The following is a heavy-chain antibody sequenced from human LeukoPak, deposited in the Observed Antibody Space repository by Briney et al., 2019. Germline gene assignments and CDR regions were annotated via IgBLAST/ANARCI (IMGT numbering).Heavy chain of an antibody. CDR1: GFIFDDYG. J-gene: IGHJ6*03. CDR3: ARGRTGDSGYYYYYMDV. Sequence: PGGSLRLSCAASGFIFDDYGMSWVRLAPGKGLEWVSGINWNGGSTGYAGSVKGRFTITRDNAKNSLYLQMNSLRAEDTALYYCARGRTGDSGYYYYYMDVWGKGTTVTVSS. CDR2: INWNGGST. D-gene: IGHD1-26*01. V-gene: IGHV3-20*04.